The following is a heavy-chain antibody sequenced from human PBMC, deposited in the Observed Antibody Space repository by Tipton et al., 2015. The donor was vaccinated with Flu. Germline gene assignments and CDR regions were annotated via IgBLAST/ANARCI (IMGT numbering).Heavy chain of an antibody. D-gene: IGHD3-10*01. V-gene: IGHV4-39*07. J-gene: IGHJ6*02. CDR1: GGSISSSSYY. CDR3: ARDRLLWFGDRYGMDV. Sequence: TLSLTCTVSGGSISSSSYYWGWIRQPPGKGLEWIGSIYYSGSTYYTPSLKSRVTISVDTSKNQFSLKLSSVTAADTAVYYCARDRLLWFGDRYGMDVWGQGTTVTVSS. CDR2: IYYSGST.